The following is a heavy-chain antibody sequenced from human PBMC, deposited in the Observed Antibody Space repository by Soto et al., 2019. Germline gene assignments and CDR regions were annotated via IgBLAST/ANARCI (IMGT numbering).Heavy chain of an antibody. D-gene: IGHD2-15*01. CDR1: GYTFTNYD. CDR3: ARGIPGDCGGATCYSGWFDP. CDR2: MNPHSGKI. J-gene: IGHJ5*02. V-gene: IGHV1-8*01. Sequence: QVQLVQSGAEVKKPGASVKVSCKASGYTFTNYDIHWVRQATGLGPEYMGWMNPHSGKIGYVQKFQGRVTMTSNTSISTAYMDLSSQRFEDTAVYYCARGIPGDCGGATCYSGWFDPWGQGTLVTVSS.